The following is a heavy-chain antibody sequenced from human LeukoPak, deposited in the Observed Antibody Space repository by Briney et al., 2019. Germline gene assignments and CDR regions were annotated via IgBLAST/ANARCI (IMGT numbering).Heavy chain of an antibody. Sequence: SETLSLTCNVSGGSISTTTNSWGWAWIRQRPTKGLEWIGSIYYGGSPYYTSSLKSRVTISVDTSKNQFSLKLASLTAADTAVYYCARRPVVGSTGFYFDPWGPGTLVTVSS. CDR1: GGSISTTTNS. V-gene: IGHV4-39*01. CDR2: IYYGGSP. CDR3: ARRPVVGSTGFYFDP. D-gene: IGHD1-26*01. J-gene: IGHJ5*02.